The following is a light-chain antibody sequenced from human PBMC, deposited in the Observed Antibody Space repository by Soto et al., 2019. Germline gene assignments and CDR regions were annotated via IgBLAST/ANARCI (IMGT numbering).Light chain of an antibody. CDR1: QSLLQGDGNTY. J-gene: IGKJ1*01. CDR3: VQATQFPWP. CDR2: RIS. Sequence: DILMTQTPLSSPVTLGQPASISCRSSQSLLQGDGNTYLYWFQQRPGQPPRLLIYRISNRFSGAPDSFSGSGAGTDLTLEISRVEAEDVGVYYCVQATQFPWPFGQGTKV. V-gene: IGKV2-24*01.